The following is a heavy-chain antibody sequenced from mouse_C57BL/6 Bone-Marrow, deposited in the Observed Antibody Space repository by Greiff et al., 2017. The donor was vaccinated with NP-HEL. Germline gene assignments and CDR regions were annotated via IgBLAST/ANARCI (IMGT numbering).Heavy chain of an antibody. V-gene: IGHV7-1*01. Sequence: EVKLMESGGGLVQSGRSLRLSCATSGFTFSDFYMEWVRQAPGKGLEWIAASRNKANDYTTEYSASVKGRFIVSRDTSQSILYLQMNALRAEDTVIYYCAREAYRLDAMDYWGQGTSVTVSS. CDR3: AREAYRLDAMDY. J-gene: IGHJ4*01. D-gene: IGHD2-14*01. CDR2: SRNKANDYTT. CDR1: GFTFSDFY.